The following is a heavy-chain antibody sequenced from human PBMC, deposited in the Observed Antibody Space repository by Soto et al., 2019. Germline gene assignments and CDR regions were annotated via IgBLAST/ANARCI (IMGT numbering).Heavy chain of an antibody. CDR2: IYYSGNP. J-gene: IGHJ4*02. CDR1: GGSISSGGYY. V-gene: IGHV4-39*02. Sequence: SETLSLTCTVSGGSISSGGYYWTWIRQHPGKGLEWIGTIYYSGNPYYNPSLQSRVTISVDTSKNQFSLKLTSVTAADTAVYYCARDKITGLFDYWGQGTLVTISS. CDR3: ARDKITGLFDY. D-gene: IGHD2-8*02.